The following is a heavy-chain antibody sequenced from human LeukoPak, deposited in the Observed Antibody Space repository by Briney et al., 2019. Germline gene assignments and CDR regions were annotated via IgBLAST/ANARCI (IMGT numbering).Heavy chain of an antibody. V-gene: IGHV3-74*01. D-gene: IGHD2-21*02. CDR2: INTDGSST. CDR3: ARVRDPYYYYYYMDV. Sequence: GGSLRLSCAASGFTFSSYWMHWVRQAPGKGLVWVSRINTDGSSTSYADSVKGRFTISRDNAKNTLYLQMNSLRAEDTAVYYCARVRDPYYYYYYMDVWGKGTTVTVSS. J-gene: IGHJ6*03. CDR1: GFTFSSYW.